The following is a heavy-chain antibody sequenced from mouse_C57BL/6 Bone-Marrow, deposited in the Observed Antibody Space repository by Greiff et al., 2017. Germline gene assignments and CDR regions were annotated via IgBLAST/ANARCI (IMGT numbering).Heavy chain of an antibody. Sequence: VKLMESGPELVKPGASVKISCKASGYSFTSYYIHWVKQRPGQGLEWIGWIYPGSGNTKYNEKFKGKATLTADTSSSTAYMQLSSLTSEDSAVDYCARPSYDSNYVPFAYWGQGTLVTVSA. V-gene: IGHV1-66*01. CDR2: IYPGSGNT. CDR1: GYSFTSYY. D-gene: IGHD2-5*01. J-gene: IGHJ3*01. CDR3: ARPSYDSNYVPFAY.